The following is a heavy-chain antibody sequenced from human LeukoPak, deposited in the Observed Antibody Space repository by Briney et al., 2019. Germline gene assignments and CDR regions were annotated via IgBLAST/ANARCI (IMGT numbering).Heavy chain of an antibody. J-gene: IGHJ3*02. CDR3: ARVGGVVAAAFDI. Sequence: SETLSLTCTVSGGSISSYYWSWIRQPPGKGLEWIGYIYYSGSTNYNPSLKSRVTISVDTSKNQFSLKLSSVTAADTAVYYCARVGGVVAAAFDIWAKGQWSPSLQ. D-gene: IGHD2-15*01. V-gene: IGHV4-59*01. CDR2: IYYSGST. CDR1: GGSISSYY.